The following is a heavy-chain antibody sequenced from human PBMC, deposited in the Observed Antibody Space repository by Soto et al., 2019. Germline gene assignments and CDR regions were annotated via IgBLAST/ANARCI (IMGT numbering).Heavy chain of an antibody. Sequence: PSETLSLTCAVSGGSISSGGYSWSWIRQPPGKGLEWIGYIYHSGSTYYNPSLKSRVTISVDRSKNQFSLKLSSVTAADTAVYYCARGNLLYYFDYWGQGTLVTVSS. CDR2: IYHSGST. CDR3: ARGNLLYYFDY. CDR1: GGSISSGGYS. V-gene: IGHV4-30-2*01. J-gene: IGHJ4*02.